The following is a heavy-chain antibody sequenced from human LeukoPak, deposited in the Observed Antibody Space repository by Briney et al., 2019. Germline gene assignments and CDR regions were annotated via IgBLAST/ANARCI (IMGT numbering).Heavy chain of an antibody. Sequence: ASVKVSCKASGGTFSSYAISWVRQAPGQGLEWMGWINPNSGGTNYAQKFQGRVTMTRDTSISTAYMELSRLRSDDTAVYYCARDVLTMVRGAGYWGQGTLVTVSS. CDR1: GGTFSSYA. J-gene: IGHJ4*02. CDR2: INPNSGGT. CDR3: ARDVLTMVRGAGY. D-gene: IGHD3-10*01. V-gene: IGHV1-2*02.